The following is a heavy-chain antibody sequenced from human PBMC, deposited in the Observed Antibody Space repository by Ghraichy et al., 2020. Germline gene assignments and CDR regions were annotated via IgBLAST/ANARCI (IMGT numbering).Heavy chain of an antibody. Sequence: GESLNISCEASGFTFSSYWMHWVRQAPGKGLVWVSRLNNDGSSTSYADSVKGRFTISRDNAKNTLYLQMNSLRAEDTAVYYCAAWSGYDYYYYYMDVWCKGTTVTVSS. J-gene: IGHJ6*03. D-gene: IGHD3-3*01. CDR1: GFTFSSYW. V-gene: IGHV3-74*01. CDR3: AAWSGYDYYYYYMDV. CDR2: LNNDGSST.